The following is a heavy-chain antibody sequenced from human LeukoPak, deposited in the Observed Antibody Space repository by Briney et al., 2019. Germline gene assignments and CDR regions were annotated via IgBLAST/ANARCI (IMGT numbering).Heavy chain of an antibody. V-gene: IGHV4-59*01. CDR1: GGSISGWY. D-gene: IGHD6-13*01. J-gene: IGHJ3*02. CDR3: ARDTYSSSLAAFDI. CDR2: IYGSGYT. Sequence: SETLSLTCTVSGGSISGWYWSWIRQPPGKGLEWIGYIYGSGYTNYNPSLKSRVTMSIDTSKNHFSLKLTSVTAADTATYYCARDTYSSSLAAFDIWGQGTMVTVSS.